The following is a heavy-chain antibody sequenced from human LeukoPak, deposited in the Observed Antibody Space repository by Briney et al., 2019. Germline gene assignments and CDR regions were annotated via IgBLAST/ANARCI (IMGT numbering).Heavy chain of an antibody. CDR3: ARRPTAMANHFDY. V-gene: IGHV3-66*02. CDR1: GFTVSDNY. J-gene: IGHJ4*02. Sequence: GGSLRLSCAASGFTVSDNYMTWVRQAPGKGLEWVSVIYSGGSTYYADSVKGRFTISRDSSENTLYLQMNSLRPEGTAVYYCARRPTAMANHFDYWGQGTLVTVSS. CDR2: IYSGGST. D-gene: IGHD5-18*01.